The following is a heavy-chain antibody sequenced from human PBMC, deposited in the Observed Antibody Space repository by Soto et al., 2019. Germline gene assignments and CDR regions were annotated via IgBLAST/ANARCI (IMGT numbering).Heavy chain of an antibody. CDR3: ARGRGGTLRYFDY. V-gene: IGHV4-59*01. CDR1: GDSIRGYY. J-gene: IGHJ4*02. D-gene: IGHD1-26*01. Sequence: LTCTVSGDSIRGYYWSWIRQPPGKGLEWIGYIYQGGSTNYNPSLKSRVTISQETSESQFSLKLSSVTTADTAVYYCARGRGGTLRYFDYWGQGTLVTVSS. CDR2: IYQGGST.